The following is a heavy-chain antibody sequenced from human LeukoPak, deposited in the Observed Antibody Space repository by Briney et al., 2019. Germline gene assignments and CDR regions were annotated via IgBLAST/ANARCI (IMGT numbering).Heavy chain of an antibody. CDR3: AGSIAVAGTVDC. D-gene: IGHD6-19*01. V-gene: IGHV4-4*07. Sequence: SETLSLTCTVSGGSVSSYYWSWIRQPAGKGLEWIGRIYTSGSTNYNPSLKSRVTMSVDTSKNQFSLKLSSVTAADTAVYYCAGSIAVAGTVDCWGQGTLVTVSS. J-gene: IGHJ4*02. CDR2: IYTSGST. CDR1: GGSVSSYY.